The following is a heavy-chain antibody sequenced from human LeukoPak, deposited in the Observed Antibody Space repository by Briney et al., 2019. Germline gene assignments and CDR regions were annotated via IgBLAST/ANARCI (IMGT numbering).Heavy chain of an antibody. CDR3: ARQLGGSGSY. V-gene: IGHV3-7*01. D-gene: IGHD3-10*01. CDR2: IKQDGSEK. J-gene: IGHJ4*02. Sequence: WGSLRLSCAASGFTFNSYWMHWVRQAPGKGLEWVANIKQDGSEKYYVDSVKGRFTISRDNAKNSVYLQMNSLRAEDTAVYYCARQLGGSGSYWGQGTLVTVSS. CDR1: GFTFNSYW.